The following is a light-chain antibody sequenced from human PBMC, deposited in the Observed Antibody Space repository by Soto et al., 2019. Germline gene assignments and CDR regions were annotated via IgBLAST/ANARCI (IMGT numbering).Light chain of an antibody. CDR2: GAS. CDR3: QQYGNSPPEFT. Sequence: EIVLTQSPGTLSLSPGERATLSCRASQSVNSNYLAWYQQRPGQAPRLLIFGASFRATGIPDRFSGSGSGTEFTLTISRLEPEDFAVYYCQQYGNSPPEFTFGPGTKVDSK. CDR1: QSVNSNY. J-gene: IGKJ3*01. V-gene: IGKV3-20*01.